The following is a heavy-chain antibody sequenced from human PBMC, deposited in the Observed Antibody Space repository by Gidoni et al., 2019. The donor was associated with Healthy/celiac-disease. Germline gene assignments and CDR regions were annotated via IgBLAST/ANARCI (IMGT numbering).Heavy chain of an antibody. V-gene: IGHV1-69*04. CDR3: ARGSIDDNWFDP. D-gene: IGHD6-6*01. CDR2: IIPILGIA. CDR1: GGTFSSYA. J-gene: IGHJ5*02. Sequence: QVQLVQSGAEVKKPGSSVKVSCKASGGTFSSYANSWVRQAPGQGLEWMGRIIPILGIANYAQKFQGRVTITADKSTSTAYMGLSSLRSEDTAVYYCARGSIDDNWFDPWGQGTLVTVSA.